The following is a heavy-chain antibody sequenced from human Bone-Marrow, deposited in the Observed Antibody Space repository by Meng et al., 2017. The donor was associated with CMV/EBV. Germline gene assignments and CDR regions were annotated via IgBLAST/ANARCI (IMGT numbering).Heavy chain of an antibody. CDR3: ARVASHYYDSSGYYSPYYFDY. CDR2: IYHTGST. J-gene: IGHJ4*02. Sequence: SETLSLTCSVSGYSISSGYYWGWIRQPPGEGLECIGNIYHTGSTDYHPSLKSRLTISVDTSKNQFSLNLSSVTAADTAVYYCARVASHYYDSSGYYSPYYFDYWGQGTLVTVSS. CDR1: GYSISSGYY. V-gene: IGHV4-38-2*02. D-gene: IGHD3-22*01.